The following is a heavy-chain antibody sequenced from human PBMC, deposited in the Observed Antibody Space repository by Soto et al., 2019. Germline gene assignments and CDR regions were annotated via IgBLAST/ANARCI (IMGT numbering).Heavy chain of an antibody. CDR3: ARLRGGVAYYYGSGSFAWFDP. CDR2: IIPIFGTA. Sequence: ASVKVSCKASGGTFSSYAISWVRQAPGQGLEWMGGIIPIFGTANYAQKFQGRVTITADESTSTAYMELSSLRSKDTAVYYCARLRGGVAYYYGSGSFAWFDPWGQGTLVTVSS. J-gene: IGHJ5*02. CDR1: GGTFSSYA. V-gene: IGHV1-69*13. D-gene: IGHD3-10*01.